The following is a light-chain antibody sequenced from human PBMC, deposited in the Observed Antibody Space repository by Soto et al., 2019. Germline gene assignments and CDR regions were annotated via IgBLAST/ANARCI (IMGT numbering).Light chain of an antibody. V-gene: IGKV3-20*01. CDR3: QQSGTSPPVA. CDR2: GAS. J-gene: IGKJ4*01. Sequence: DIVLTQSPGTLSLSPGERATLSCRASQSVGSRFLAWYQQKPGQAPRLLIYGASNRATGIPDRFSGSGSGTDFTLTISRLEPEDFAVYYCQQSGTSPPVAFGGG. CDR1: QSVGSRF.